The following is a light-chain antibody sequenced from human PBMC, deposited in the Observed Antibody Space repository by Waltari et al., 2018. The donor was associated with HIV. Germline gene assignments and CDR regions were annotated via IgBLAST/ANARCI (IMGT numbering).Light chain of an antibody. J-gene: IGKJ4*01. CDR1: QSINSL. Sequence: DIQMTQYPSSLSASVGDRVTITCRASQSINSLLHWYQQKPGRAPSLLIFAASSLQSGVPSRFSGNGSGTDFTLTISSLQPEDFAIYFCQQSFILPLTFGGGTRVEIK. CDR3: QQSFILPLT. CDR2: AAS. V-gene: IGKV1-39*01.